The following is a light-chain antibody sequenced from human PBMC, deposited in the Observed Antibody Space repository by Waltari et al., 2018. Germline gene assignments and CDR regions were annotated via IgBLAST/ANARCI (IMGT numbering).Light chain of an antibody. CDR3: SSYTTNSPYV. J-gene: IGLJ1*01. Sequence: QSALTQPASVSGSPGQSITISCTGTSSDVGGYKYVSWYQQHPGKAPKLRIYEVSNRPAGVAMRFSGSKSGNMASLTISGLQAEDEADYYCSSYTTNSPYVFGTGTKVTVL. CDR2: EVS. V-gene: IGLV2-14*01. CDR1: SSDVGGYKY.